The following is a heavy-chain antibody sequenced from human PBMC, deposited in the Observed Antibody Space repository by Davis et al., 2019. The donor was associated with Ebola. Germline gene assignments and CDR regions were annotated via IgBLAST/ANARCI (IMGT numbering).Heavy chain of an antibody. J-gene: IGHJ4*02. CDR3: AKGPLGYHAGYLDY. D-gene: IGHD2-15*01. Sequence: GESLKISCAASGFTFSSYAMSWVRQAPGKGLEWVSIISGSGASTYYADSVKGRFTISRDNSKNTLYLQMNSLRAEDTAVYYCAKGPLGYHAGYLDYWGQGTLVTVSS. V-gene: IGHV3-23*01. CDR1: GFTFSSYA. CDR2: ISGSGAST.